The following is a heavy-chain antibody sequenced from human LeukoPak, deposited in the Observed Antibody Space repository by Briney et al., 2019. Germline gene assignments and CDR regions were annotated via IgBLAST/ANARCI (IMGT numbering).Heavy chain of an antibody. Sequence: GGSLRLSCVASGFTFSDYFMSWIRQAPGKGLEWLSFINSAGDNIYYADSVKGRFTISRDNSKKTLYLEMNSLRMEDTAIYYCATSRVFDYWGQGTLVTVSS. J-gene: IGHJ4*02. CDR1: GFTFSDYF. CDR2: INSAGDNI. CDR3: ATSRVFDY. V-gene: IGHV3-11*04.